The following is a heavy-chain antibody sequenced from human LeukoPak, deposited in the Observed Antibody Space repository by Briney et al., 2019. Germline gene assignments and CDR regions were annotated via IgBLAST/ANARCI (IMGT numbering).Heavy chain of an antibody. CDR2: IYTSGST. D-gene: IGHD5-12*01. V-gene: IGHV4-4*07. Sequence: SETLSLTCTVSGGSISSYYWSWIWQPAGKGLEWIGRIYTSGSTNYNPSLKSRVTMSVDTSKDQFSLKLSSVTAADAAVYYCARDQGSGYAYGMDVWGQGTTVTVSS. CDR1: GGSISSYY. J-gene: IGHJ6*02. CDR3: ARDQGSGYAYGMDV.